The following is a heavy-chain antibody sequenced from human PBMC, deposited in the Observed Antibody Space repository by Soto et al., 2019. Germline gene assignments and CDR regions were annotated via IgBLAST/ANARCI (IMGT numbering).Heavy chain of an antibody. CDR1: GFTFSSYG. D-gene: IGHD6-13*01. J-gene: IGHJ6*02. CDR3: AKDEAAAGPLVRAGYYGMDV. V-gene: IGHV3-30*18. Sequence: LSLSCAASGFTFSSYGMHWVRQAPGKGLEWVEVISYDGSNKYYADSVKGRFTISRDNSKNTLYLQMNSLRAEDTAVYYCAKDEAAAGPLVRAGYYGMDVWGQGTTVTVSS. CDR2: ISYDGSNK.